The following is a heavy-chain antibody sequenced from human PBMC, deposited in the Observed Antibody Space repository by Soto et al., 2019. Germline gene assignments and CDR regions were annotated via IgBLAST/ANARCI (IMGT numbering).Heavy chain of an antibody. CDR3: AAPGGRFLEWFHYYYYGMDV. D-gene: IGHD3-3*01. CDR1: GFTFTSSA. Sequence: ASVKVSCKASGFTFTSSAVQWVRQARGQRLEWIGWIVVGSGNTNYAQKFQERVTITRDMSTSTAYMELSSLRSEDTAVYYCAAPGGRFLEWFHYYYYGMDVWGQGTTVTVS. J-gene: IGHJ6*02. CDR2: IVVGSGNT. V-gene: IGHV1-58*01.